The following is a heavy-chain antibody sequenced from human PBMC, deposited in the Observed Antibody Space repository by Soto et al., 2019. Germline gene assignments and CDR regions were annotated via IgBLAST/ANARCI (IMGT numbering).Heavy chain of an antibody. CDR1: GFTFSSYA. CDR3: ARKWELLSPPRHDAFDI. Sequence: QVQLVESGGGVVQPGRSLRLSCAASGFTFSSYAMHWVRQAPGKGLEWVAVISYDGSNKYYADSVKGRFTISRDNSKNTLYLHMNSLRAEDTAVYYCARKWELLSPPRHDAFDIWGQVTMVTVSS. CDR2: ISYDGSNK. D-gene: IGHD1-26*01. J-gene: IGHJ3*02. V-gene: IGHV3-30-3*01.